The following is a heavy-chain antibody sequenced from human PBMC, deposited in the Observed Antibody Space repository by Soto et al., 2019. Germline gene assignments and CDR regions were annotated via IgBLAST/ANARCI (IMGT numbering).Heavy chain of an antibody. V-gene: IGHV1-2*02. Sequence: QVQLVQSGAEEKKPGASVRVSCKAFGYRFTNFYLHWVRQAPGQGLEWLGWINPKNDDTNDAQKLQGRCTMTRDTSISVAYMELSGLNSGYTAVYECARDDTGANFGAWGQGTLVTV. J-gene: IGHJ5*02. CDR2: INPKNDDT. CDR3: ARDDTGANFGA. CDR1: GYRFTNFY. D-gene: IGHD2-8*02.